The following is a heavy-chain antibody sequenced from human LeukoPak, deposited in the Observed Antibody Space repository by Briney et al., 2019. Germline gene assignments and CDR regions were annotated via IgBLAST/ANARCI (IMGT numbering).Heavy chain of an antibody. D-gene: IGHD3-10*01. CDR3: ARGFRGGSGSYYKYYYYGMDV. CDR2: INSDGSST. J-gene: IGHJ6*04. V-gene: IGHV3-74*01. Sequence: GGSLRLSCAASGFTFSSYWMHWVRQAPGKGQVWVSRINSDGSSTSYADSVKGRFTISRDNAKDTLYLQMNSLRAEDTAVYYCARGFRGGSGSYYKYYYYGMDVWGKGTTVTVSS. CDR1: GFTFSSYW.